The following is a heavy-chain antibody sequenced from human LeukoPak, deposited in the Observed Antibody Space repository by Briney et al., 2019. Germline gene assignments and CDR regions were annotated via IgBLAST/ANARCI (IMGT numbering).Heavy chain of an antibody. CDR2: IRSRPYGGTT. Sequence: PGGSLRLSCAASGFTFSSYAMSWVRQTPGKGLEWVGFIRSRPYGGTTEYAASVKGRFSISRDHSKGIAYLQMNSLKTEDTAVYYCTRVGYYDSSASFDYWGQGTLVTVSS. J-gene: IGHJ4*02. V-gene: IGHV3-49*04. CDR3: TRVGYYDSSASFDY. D-gene: IGHD3-22*01. CDR1: GFTFSSYA.